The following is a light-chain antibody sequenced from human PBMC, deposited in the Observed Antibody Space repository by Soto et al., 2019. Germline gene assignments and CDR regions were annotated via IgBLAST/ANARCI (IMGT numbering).Light chain of an antibody. CDR2: GAS. V-gene: IGKV3-11*01. CDR3: QQSYNTWVT. CDR1: ESVRTS. J-gene: IGKJ5*01. Sequence: EAVLSQSPCTLSFSPGXXATLSCRASESVRTSLAWYQQKPGQAPSLLIYGASKRATGIPARFSGSGSGTDFTLTISRLEPEDFATYYCQQSYNTWVTFGQGTRLEIK.